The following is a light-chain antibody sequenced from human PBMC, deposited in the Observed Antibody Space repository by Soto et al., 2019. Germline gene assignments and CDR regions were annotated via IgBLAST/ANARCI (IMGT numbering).Light chain of an antibody. CDR1: SSDVGAYIY. CDR3: SSYTSSSTEV. V-gene: IGLV2-14*03. J-gene: IGLJ1*01. Sequence: QSVLTQAASVSGSPGQSIAISCTGTSSDVGAYIYVSWYQHHPGKAPKLILYDVSARPSGVSDRFSGSKSGNTASLTISGLQPEDEADYYCSSYTSSSTEVFGTGTKVTVL. CDR2: DVS.